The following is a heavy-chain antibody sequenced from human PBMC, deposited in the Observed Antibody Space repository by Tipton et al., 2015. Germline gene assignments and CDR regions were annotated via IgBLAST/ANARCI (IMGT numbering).Heavy chain of an antibody. J-gene: IGHJ6*02. CDR1: GYIFSSYG. Sequence: QVQLVQSGVEVKKPGASVSVSCKASGYIFSSYGISWVRQAPGQGLEWMGWISVYSGSINYAQKFQGRVTLTTDTSASTAYMELRSLRSDDTALYYCARSSRYSGYDIYGMDVWGQGTTVTVSS. CDR3: ARSSRYSGYDIYGMDV. D-gene: IGHD5-12*01. CDR2: ISVYSGSI. V-gene: IGHV1-18*01.